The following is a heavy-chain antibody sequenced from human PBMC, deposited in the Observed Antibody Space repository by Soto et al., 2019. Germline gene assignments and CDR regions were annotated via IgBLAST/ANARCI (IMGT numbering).Heavy chain of an antibody. D-gene: IGHD4-17*01. CDR2: IYYSGST. CDR3: ARWVYDDYGDYGLDY. CDR1: GGSISSYY. Sequence: QVQLQESGPGLVKPSETLSLTCTVSGGSISSYYWSWIRQPPGKGLEWIGYIYYSGSTNYTPSLKSRATISVDTSKNQFSLKLSSVTAADTAVYYCARWVYDDYGDYGLDYWGQGTLVTVSS. V-gene: IGHV4-59*01. J-gene: IGHJ4*02.